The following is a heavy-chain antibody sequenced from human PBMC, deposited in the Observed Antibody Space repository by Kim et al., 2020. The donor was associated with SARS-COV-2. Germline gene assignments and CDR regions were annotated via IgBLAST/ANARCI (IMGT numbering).Heavy chain of an antibody. CDR1: GFTFSSYG. Sequence: GGSLRLSCAASGFTFSSYGMHWVRQAPGKGLEWVAAMRYGENYKYYADSVKGRFTISRDNSKNTLSLQMNSLRAEDTAVYYCARDYSGYYRGGFDYWGQGTLVTVSS. CDR2: MRYGENYK. D-gene: IGHD3-22*01. J-gene: IGHJ4*02. V-gene: IGHV3-33*01. CDR3: ARDYSGYYRGGFDY.